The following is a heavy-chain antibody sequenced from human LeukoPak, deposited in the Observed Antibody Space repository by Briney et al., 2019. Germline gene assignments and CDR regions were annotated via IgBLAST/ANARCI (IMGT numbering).Heavy chain of an antibody. D-gene: IGHD3-3*01. CDR3: ARTPPPYDFWSGYYRPRFDP. J-gene: IGHJ5*02. CDR2: IYYSGST. CDR1: GGSISSYY. V-gene: IGHV4-59*01. Sequence: SETLSLTCTVSGGSISSYYWSWIRQPPGKGLEWIGYIYYSGSTNYNPSLKSRVTISVDTSKNQFSLKLSSVTAADTAVYYCARTPPPYDFWSGYYRPRFDPWGQGTLVTVSS.